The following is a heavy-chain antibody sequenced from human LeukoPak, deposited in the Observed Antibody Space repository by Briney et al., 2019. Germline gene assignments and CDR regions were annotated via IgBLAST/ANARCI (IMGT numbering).Heavy chain of an antibody. D-gene: IGHD3-10*01. V-gene: IGHV1-8*01. CDR3: ARRSRGAPTDY. Sequence: ASVKVSCKASGYTFTTYDLNWVRQATGQRLEWIGWMNPNSGNTGYAPKFQGRVTMTRNISITTAYMELSNLTSEDTAFYYCARRSRGAPTDYWGQGTLVTVSS. J-gene: IGHJ4*02. CDR1: GYTFTTYD. CDR2: MNPNSGNT.